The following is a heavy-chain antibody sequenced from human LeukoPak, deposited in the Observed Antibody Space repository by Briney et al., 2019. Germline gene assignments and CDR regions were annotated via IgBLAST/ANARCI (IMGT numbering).Heavy chain of an antibody. J-gene: IGHJ5*02. CDR3: AKVRYGTFNWFDP. Sequence: PSQSLSPTCTVAGDSINNYYWSWIRQPARKGLEWVGRIYSSGSTNYNPSLKSRVSMSVDTSKNQFSLKLSSVTAADTAVYYCAKVRYGTFNWFDPWGQGTLVTVSS. CDR1: GDSINNYY. V-gene: IGHV4-4*07. D-gene: IGHD1-1*01. CDR2: IYSSGST.